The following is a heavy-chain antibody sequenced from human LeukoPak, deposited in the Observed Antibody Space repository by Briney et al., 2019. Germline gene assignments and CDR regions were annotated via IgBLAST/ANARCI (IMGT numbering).Heavy chain of an antibody. CDR1: GGSISSSSYY. CDR2: IYYSGST. V-gene: IGHV4-39*07. J-gene: IGHJ3*02. D-gene: IGHD3-10*01. Sequence: SETLSLTCTVSGGSISSSSYYWGWIRQPPGKGLEWIGSIYYSGSTYYNPSLKSRVTISVDTSKNQFSLKLSSVTALDTAVYYCARTVPGATGAFDIWGQGTMVTVSS. CDR3: ARTVPGATGAFDI.